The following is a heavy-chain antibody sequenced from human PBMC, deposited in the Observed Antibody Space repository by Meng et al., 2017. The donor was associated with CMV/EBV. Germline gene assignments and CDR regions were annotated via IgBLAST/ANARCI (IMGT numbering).Heavy chain of an antibody. J-gene: IGHJ4*02. CDR3: ARVGRTSCYDS. Sequence: QARHVEPVAALVEAVRPLCFPCTSCGGSSSSVNYYWSQRRRHAGKGLVWIGYIYYSGSTYYNPSLKSQVTISVDTSKYQFSLMLRSVTAADTAVYYCARVGRTSCYDSWGQGTLVTVSS. CDR2: IYYSGST. V-gene: IGHV4-30-4*08. CDR1: GGSSSSVNYY. D-gene: IGHD2-2*01.